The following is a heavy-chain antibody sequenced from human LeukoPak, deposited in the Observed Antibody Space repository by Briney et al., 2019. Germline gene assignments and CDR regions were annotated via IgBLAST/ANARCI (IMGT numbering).Heavy chain of an antibody. Sequence: GGSLRLSCAASGFTFSSYAMSWVRQAPGKGLEWVSAISGSGGSTDYADSVKGRFTISSDSSKNTLYLQMNSLRAEDTAVYYCATSKYSSGWYYFEYWGQGTLVTVSS. CDR3: ATSKYSSGWYYFEY. J-gene: IGHJ4*02. D-gene: IGHD6-19*01. CDR2: ISGSGGST. CDR1: GFTFSSYA. V-gene: IGHV3-23*01.